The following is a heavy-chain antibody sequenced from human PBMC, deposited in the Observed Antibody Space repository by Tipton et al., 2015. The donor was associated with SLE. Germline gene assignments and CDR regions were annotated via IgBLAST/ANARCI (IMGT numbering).Heavy chain of an antibody. CDR3: ARGTLVERATTTDYYFDY. V-gene: IGHV4-59*01. CDR2: IHYSGRT. J-gene: IGHJ4*02. D-gene: IGHD5-24*01. Sequence: TLSLTCTVSGGSISTYYWNWIRQTPGEGLEWIGYIHYSGRTNYSPSLKSRVTISVDTSRSQFSLKLRSVTAADTAVYYCARGTLVERATTTDYYFDYWGQGTLVTVSS. CDR1: GGSISTYY.